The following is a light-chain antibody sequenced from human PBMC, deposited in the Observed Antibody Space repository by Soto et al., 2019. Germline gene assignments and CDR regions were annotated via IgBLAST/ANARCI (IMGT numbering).Light chain of an antibody. CDR2: AAS. J-gene: IGKJ3*01. CDR1: QTAASY. V-gene: IGKV1-39*01. CDR3: QQSVNTPLT. Sequence: IQMTQSPSSLSASVGDRVNITCGASQTAASYLNWYQQRPGKAPQLLIRAASRLESGVPARFSGSGSGTEFTLTISSLQPEDVATYYCQQSVNTPLTFGPGNKVDV.